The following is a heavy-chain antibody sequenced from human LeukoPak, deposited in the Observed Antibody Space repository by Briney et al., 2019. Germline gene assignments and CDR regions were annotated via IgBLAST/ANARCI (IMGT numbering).Heavy chain of an antibody. CDR1: GFTFSSYA. CDR3: ARRGLRPDYYYMDV. V-gene: IGHV3-23*01. J-gene: IGHJ6*03. CDR2: ISGSGGST. Sequence: GGSLRLSCAASGFTFSSYAMSWVRQAPGKGLEWVSAISGSGGSTYYADSVKGRFTISRDNPKNTLYLQMNSLRAEDAAVYYCARRGLRPDYYYMDVWGKGTTVTVSS. D-gene: IGHD3-3*01.